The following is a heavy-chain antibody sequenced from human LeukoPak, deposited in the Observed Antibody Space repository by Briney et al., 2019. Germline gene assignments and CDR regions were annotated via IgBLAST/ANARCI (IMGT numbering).Heavy chain of an antibody. V-gene: IGHV3-30-3*01. Sequence: GGSLRLSCAASGFTVNSYYMSWVRQAPGKGLEWVAVISYDGSNKYYADSVKGRFTISRDNSKNTLYLQMNSLRAEDTAVYYCARDTYCSGGSCYNWFDPWGQGTLVTVSS. CDR3: ARDTYCSGGSCYNWFDP. D-gene: IGHD2-15*01. CDR2: ISYDGSNK. J-gene: IGHJ5*02. CDR1: GFTVNSYY.